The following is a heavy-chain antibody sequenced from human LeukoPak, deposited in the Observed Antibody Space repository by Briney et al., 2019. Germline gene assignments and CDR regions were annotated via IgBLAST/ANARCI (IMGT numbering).Heavy chain of an antibody. J-gene: IGHJ4*02. CDR2: ISSDGSTI. CDR1: GFTFSSYA. D-gene: IGHD4-23*01. Sequence: GGSLRLSCAASGFTFSSYAMNWVRQASGKGLEWVSYISSDGSTIYYAYSVKGRITISTDNARKSLYLQMNSLRAEDTAVYYCVPQKGYGGNPLDYWGQGTLVTVST. CDR3: VPQKGYGGNPLDY. V-gene: IGHV3-48*01.